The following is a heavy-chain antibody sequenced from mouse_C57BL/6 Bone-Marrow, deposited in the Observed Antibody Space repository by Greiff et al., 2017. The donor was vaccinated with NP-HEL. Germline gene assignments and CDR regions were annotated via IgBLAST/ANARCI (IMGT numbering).Heavy chain of an antibody. CDR2: INSDGGST. J-gene: IGHJ3*01. D-gene: IGHD2-5*01. CDR1: EYEFPSHD. Sequence: DVQLVQSGGGLVQPGESLKLSCESNEYEFPSHDMSWVRKTPEKRLELVAAINSDGGSTYYPDTMERRFTISRDNAKNTLYLQMSSLRSEDTALYYCSRGRSNYVEFAYWGQGTLVTVSA. V-gene: IGHV5-2*01. CDR3: SRGRSNYVEFAY.